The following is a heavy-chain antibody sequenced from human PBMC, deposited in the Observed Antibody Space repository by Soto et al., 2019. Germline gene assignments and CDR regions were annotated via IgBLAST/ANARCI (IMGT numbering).Heavy chain of an antibody. CDR3: VKWGTVTTDYYYGMDA. CDR2: ISSNGGST. V-gene: IGHV3-64D*06. J-gene: IGHJ6*02. D-gene: IGHD4-4*01. Sequence: GGSLRLSCSASGFTFSSYAMHWVRQAPGKGLEYVSAISSNGGSTYYADSVKGRFTISRDNSKNTLYLQMSSLRAEDTAVYYCVKWGTVTTDYYYGMDARGQGTTVTVSS. CDR1: GFTFSSYA.